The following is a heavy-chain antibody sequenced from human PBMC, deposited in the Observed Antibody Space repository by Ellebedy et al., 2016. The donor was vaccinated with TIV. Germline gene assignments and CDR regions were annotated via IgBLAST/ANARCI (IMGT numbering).Heavy chain of an antibody. D-gene: IGHD3-10*01. CDR3: AKALIGNYYGSGSCGT. J-gene: IGHJ4*02. CDR1: GFNFGDFA. CDR2: INWDSTTM. Sequence: SLKISXAVSGFNFGDFAMHWVRRVPGKGLEWVSGINWDSTTMGYAESVNGRFTISRDNTRNSLYLQMNSLRPEDTAFYYCAKALIGNYYGSGSCGTWGQGTLVTVSS. V-gene: IGHV3-9*01.